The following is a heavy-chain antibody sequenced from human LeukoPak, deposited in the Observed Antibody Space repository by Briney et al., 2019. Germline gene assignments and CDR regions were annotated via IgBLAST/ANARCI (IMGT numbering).Heavy chain of an antibody. CDR3: ARGVTDIVLMVYAPGDAFDI. CDR1: GFTFSSYG. D-gene: IGHD2-8*01. V-gene: IGHV3-30*02. CDR2: IRYDGSNK. J-gene: IGHJ3*02. Sequence: GGSLRLSCAASGFTFSSYGMHWVRQAPGKGLEWVAFIRYDGSNKYYADSVKGRFTISRDNSKNTLYLRMNSLRVEDTAVYYCARGVTDIVLMVYAPGDAFDIWGQGTMVTVSS.